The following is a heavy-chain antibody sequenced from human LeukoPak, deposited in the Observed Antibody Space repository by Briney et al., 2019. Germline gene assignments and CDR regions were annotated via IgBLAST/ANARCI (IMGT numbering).Heavy chain of an antibody. Sequence: PGGSLRLSCAASGFTFSSYGMSWVRQAPGKGLEWVSAISGSGGSTYYADSVKGRFTISRDNSKNTLYLQMNSLRAEDTAVHYCAKRKRYFDWLLFRYYFDYWGQGTLVTVSS. CDR3: AKRKRYFDWLLFRYYFDY. D-gene: IGHD3-9*01. CDR2: ISGSGGST. CDR1: GFTFSSYG. V-gene: IGHV3-23*01. J-gene: IGHJ4*02.